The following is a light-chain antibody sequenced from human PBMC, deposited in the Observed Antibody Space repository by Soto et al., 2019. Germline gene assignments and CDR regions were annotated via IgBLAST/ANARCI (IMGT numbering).Light chain of an antibody. CDR3: QQSSNWPRT. CDR1: QFVSNS. CDR2: GAS. Sequence: TQSPATLSVSPGERVTLSCRASQFVSNSLAWYQQRPGQPPRLLIYGASTRAAGISERFSGSGSGTEFTLTISSLRSEDFAVYYCQQSSNWPRTFGQGTKVDIK. J-gene: IGKJ1*01. V-gene: IGKV3-15*01.